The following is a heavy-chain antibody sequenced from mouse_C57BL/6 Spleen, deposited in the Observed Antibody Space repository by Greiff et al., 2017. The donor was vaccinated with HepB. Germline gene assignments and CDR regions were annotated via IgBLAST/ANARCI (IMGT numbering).Heavy chain of an antibody. V-gene: IGHV1-19*01. J-gene: IGHJ1*03. D-gene: IGHD1-1*01. Sequence: VQLQQSGPVLVKPGASVKMSCKASGYTFTDYYMNWVKQSHGKSLEWIGVINPYNGGTSYNQKFKGKATLTVDKSSSTAYMELNSLTSEDSAVYYCARRYGRSHWYFDVWGTGTTVTVSS. CDR2: INPYNGGT. CDR1: GYTFTDYY. CDR3: ARRYGRSHWYFDV.